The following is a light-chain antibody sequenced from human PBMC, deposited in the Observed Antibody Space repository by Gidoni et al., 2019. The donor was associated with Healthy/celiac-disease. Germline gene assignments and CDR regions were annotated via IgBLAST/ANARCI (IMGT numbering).Light chain of an antibody. CDR2: QDS. CDR3: QAWDRSIGV. V-gene: IGLV3-1*01. CDR1: KSGDKY. Sequence: SYELPQPPSVSVSPGQTASITCSGDKSGDKYACWYQHKPGHSPVLVNYQDSNRPSGIPEGFSGANSGNTATLTISGTQAMDEDDYYCQAWDRSIGVFGGGTKLTVL. J-gene: IGLJ2*01.